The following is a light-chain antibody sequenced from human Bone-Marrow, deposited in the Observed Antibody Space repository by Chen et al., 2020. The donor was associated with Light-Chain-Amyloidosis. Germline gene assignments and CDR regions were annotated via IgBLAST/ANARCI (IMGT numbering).Light chain of an antibody. CDR1: QSVLYSSNNKNY. Sequence: DILMTQSPDSLAVSLGERDTINCKSSQSVLYSSNNKNYLAWYQQKPGQPPKLLIYCASTRESGVPDRFSGSGSGTDFTLTISSLQAEDVAVYYCQQYYSTLGTFGPGTKVDIK. J-gene: IGKJ3*01. CDR2: CAS. CDR3: QQYYSTLGT. V-gene: IGKV4-1*01.